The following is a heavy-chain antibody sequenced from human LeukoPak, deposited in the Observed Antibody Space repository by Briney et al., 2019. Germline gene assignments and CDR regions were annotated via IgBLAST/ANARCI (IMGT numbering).Heavy chain of an antibody. CDR2: IYYSGYT. CDR3: XXXXXXSYHNRGLDY. CDR1: GGSISSSSYY. J-gene: IGHJ4*02. V-gene: IGHV4-39*01. Sequence: PSETLSLTCTVSGGSISSSSYYWGWIRQPPGKGLEWIGSIYYSGYTYYNPSVESRVTISVDTSKNQFSLKLSSVTAADTAVYYXXXXXXXSYHNRGLDYWGQGILVTVSS. D-gene: IGHD3-10*01.